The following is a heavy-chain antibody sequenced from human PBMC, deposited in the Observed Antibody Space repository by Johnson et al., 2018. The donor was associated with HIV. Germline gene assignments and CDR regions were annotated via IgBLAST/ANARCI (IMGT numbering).Heavy chain of an antibody. J-gene: IGHJ3*02. CDR2: ISYDGSNK. CDR1: GFTIDDFA. CDR3: ARGEGRGAFDI. D-gene: IGHD3-10*01. V-gene: IGHV3-30*04. Sequence: QVQLVESGGGLVQPGRSLRLSCTASGFTIDDFAMHWVRQAPGKGLEWVAVISYDGSNKYYADSVKGRFTISRDNAKNSLYLQMNSLRAEDTALYYCARGEGRGAFDIWGQGTMVTVSS.